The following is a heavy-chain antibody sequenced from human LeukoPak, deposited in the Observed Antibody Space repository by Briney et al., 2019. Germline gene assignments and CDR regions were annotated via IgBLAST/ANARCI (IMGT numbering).Heavy chain of an antibody. CDR1: GYTLTDHY. Sequence: ASVKVSCKASGYTLTDHYMHWVRQAPGQGLEWMGWINPNNGGTYYSQKFQGRVTVTWDTSISTAYMELHSLRSDDTAVYFCAREEIAYTSSPNYYYYYYYMDVWGKGTTVTVSS. CDR2: INPNNGGT. CDR3: AREEIAYTSSPNYYYYYYYMDV. V-gene: IGHV1-2*02. D-gene: IGHD6-6*01. J-gene: IGHJ6*03.